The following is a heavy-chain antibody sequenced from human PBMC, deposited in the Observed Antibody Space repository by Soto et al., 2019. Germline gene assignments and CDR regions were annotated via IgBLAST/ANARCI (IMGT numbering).Heavy chain of an antibody. CDR2: ISSDGRTT. J-gene: IGHJ5*02. D-gene: IGHD5-12*01. Sequence: ILSCAASGFTFSSYWMHWVRQAPGKGLVWISRISSDGRTTNYADSVKGRFTISRDNAKNTLYLQMNSLRAEDTAVYYCSSGYSGYVPYTWGQGTPVTVSS. CDR1: GFTFSSYW. V-gene: IGHV3-74*01. CDR3: SSGYSGYVPYT.